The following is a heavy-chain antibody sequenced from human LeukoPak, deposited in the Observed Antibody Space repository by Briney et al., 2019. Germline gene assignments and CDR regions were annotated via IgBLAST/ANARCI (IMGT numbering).Heavy chain of an antibody. Sequence: PSETLSLTCTVSGGSISSSSYYWGWIRQPPGKGLEWYGSIYYSGSTYYNPSLKSRVTISVDTSKNQFSLKLSSVTAADTAVYYCATESFDYMDVWGKGTTVTVSS. V-gene: IGHV4-39*02. J-gene: IGHJ6*03. CDR3: ATESFDYMDV. CDR1: GGSISSSSYY. CDR2: IYYSGST.